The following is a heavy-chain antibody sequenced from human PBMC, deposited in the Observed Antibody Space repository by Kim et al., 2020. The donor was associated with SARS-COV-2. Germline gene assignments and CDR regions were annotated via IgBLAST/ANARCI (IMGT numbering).Heavy chain of an antibody. V-gene: IGHV1-18*01. D-gene: IGHD3-22*01. J-gene: IGHJ6*03. Sequence: ASVKVSCKATGYTFTSYGISWVRQAPGQGLEWMGWISAYNGNTNYAQKLQGRVIMTTDTSTSTAYMELRSLRSGDTDVYFCASDRGRAYDSSGCYYLYYY. CDR3: ASDRGRAYDSSGCYYLYYY. CDR1: GYTFTSYG. CDR2: ISAYNGNT.